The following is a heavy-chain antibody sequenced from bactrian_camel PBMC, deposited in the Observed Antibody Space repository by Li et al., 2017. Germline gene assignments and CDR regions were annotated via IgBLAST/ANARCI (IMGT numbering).Heavy chain of an antibody. CDR1: VFTFDDAD. J-gene: IGHJ4*01. Sequence: VQLVESGGGSVQAGGSLRLSCTDSVFTFDDADMGWYRQAPGNECELVSTITSDGTTYYTDSVKGRFAISHDSTKNTLYLQMNNLKLEDTAMYTVRQGTSGSTGMGSKVPVACTTGARGPRSPSP. V-gene: IGHV3S55*01. CDR3: RQGTSGSTGMGSKVPVACTT. D-gene: IGHD5*01. CDR2: ITSDGTT.